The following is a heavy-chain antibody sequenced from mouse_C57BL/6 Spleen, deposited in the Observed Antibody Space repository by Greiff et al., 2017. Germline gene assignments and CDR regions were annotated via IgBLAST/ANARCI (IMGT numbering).Heavy chain of an antibody. J-gene: IGHJ4*01. D-gene: IGHD2-12*01. CDR2: IDPSDSYT. V-gene: IGHV1-69*01. CDR1: GYTFTSYW. Sequence: QVQLQQSGAELVMPGASVKLSCKASGYTFTSYWMHWVKQRPGQGLEWIGEIDPSDSYTNYNQKFKGKSTLTVDKSSSTAYMQLSSLTSEDSAVYYCAKVGAYDPLYYAMDYWGQGTSVTVSS. CDR3: AKVGAYDPLYYAMDY.